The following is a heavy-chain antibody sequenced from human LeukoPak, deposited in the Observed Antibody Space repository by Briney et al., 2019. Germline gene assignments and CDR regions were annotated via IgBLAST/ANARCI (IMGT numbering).Heavy chain of an antibody. CDR3: AREVGRHSSSWYGRFDP. V-gene: IGHV1-2*02. Sequence: ASVKVSCKASGYTFTGYYMHWVRQAPGQGLEWMGWINPNSGGTNYAQKFQGRVTMTRDTSISTAYMELSRLRSDDTAVYYCAREVGRHSSSWYGRFDPWGQGTLVTVSS. CDR2: INPNSGGT. D-gene: IGHD6-13*01. CDR1: GYTFTGYY. J-gene: IGHJ5*02.